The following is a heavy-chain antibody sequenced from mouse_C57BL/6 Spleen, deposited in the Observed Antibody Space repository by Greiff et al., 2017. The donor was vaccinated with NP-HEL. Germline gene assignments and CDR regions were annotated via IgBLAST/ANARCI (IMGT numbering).Heavy chain of an antibody. CDR3: ARTLTGTSRDFDY. J-gene: IGHJ2*01. V-gene: IGHV1-82*01. CDR1: GYAFSSSW. CDR2: IYPGDGDT. Sequence: QVQLQQSGPELVKPGASVKISCKASGYAFSSSWMNWVKQRPGKGLEWIGRIYPGDGDTNYNGKFKGKATLTADKSSSTAYMQLSSLTSEDSAVYFCARTLTGTSRDFDYWGQGTTLTVSS. D-gene: IGHD4-1*01.